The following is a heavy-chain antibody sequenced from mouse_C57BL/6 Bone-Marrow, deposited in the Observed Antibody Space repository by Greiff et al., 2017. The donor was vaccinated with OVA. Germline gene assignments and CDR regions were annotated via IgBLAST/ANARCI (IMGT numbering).Heavy chain of an antibody. V-gene: IGHV1-81*01. D-gene: IGHD2-2*01. CDR3: AGYIYYAMDY. CDR2: IYPRSGNT. Sequence: QVHVKQSGAELARPGASVKLSCKASGYTFTSYGISWVKQRTGQGLEWIGEIYPRSGNTYYNEKFKGKATLTADKSSSTAYMELRSLTSEDSAVYFCAGYIYYAMDYWGQGTSVTVSS. CDR1: GYTFTSYG. J-gene: IGHJ4*01.